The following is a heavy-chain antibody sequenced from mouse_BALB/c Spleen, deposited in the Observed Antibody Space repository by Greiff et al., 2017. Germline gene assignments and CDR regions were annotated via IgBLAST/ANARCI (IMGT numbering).Heavy chain of an antibody. D-gene: IGHD1-2*01. Sequence: EVKLVESGGGLVQPGGSRKLSCAASGFTFSSFGMHWVRQAPEKGLEWVAYISSGSSTIYYADTVKGRFTISRDNPKNTLFLQMTSLRSEDTAMYYCARTDYGYYFDYWGQGTTLTVSS. CDR1: GFTFSSFG. CDR2: ISSGSSTI. CDR3: ARTDYGYYFDY. J-gene: IGHJ2*01. V-gene: IGHV5-17*02.